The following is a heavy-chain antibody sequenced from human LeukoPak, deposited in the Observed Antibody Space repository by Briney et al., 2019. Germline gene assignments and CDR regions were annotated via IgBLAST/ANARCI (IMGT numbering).Heavy chain of an antibody. D-gene: IGHD4-17*01. Sequence: GGSLRLSCAASGFTFSSYGMSWVRQTPGKGLEWVSGISGSGGKTYYADSVKGRFTISRDNSKNTLYLQMSSLRAEDTAVYKCAKSPADDGDDLFDCWGQGAMVTVSS. CDR3: AKSPADDGDDLFDC. J-gene: IGHJ4*02. CDR1: GFTFSSYG. V-gene: IGHV3-23*01. CDR2: ISGSGGKT.